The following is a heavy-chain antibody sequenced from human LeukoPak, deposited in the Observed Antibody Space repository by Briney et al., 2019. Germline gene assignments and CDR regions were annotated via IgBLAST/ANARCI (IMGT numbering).Heavy chain of an antibody. CDR3: ARRRNVWGSYRFDY. Sequence: ASVKVSCKASGYTFTAYYMHWVRQAPGQGLDWLGWINPNSGVTNYAQKFQGGVTMTRNTSICTAYMELSSLRSEDTAVYYCARRRNVWGSYRFDYWGQGTLVTVSS. J-gene: IGHJ4*02. V-gene: IGHV1-2*02. CDR2: INPNSGVT. D-gene: IGHD3-16*02. CDR1: GYTFTAYY.